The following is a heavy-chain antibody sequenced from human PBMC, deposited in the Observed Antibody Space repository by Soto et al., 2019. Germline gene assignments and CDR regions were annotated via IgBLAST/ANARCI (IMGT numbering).Heavy chain of an antibody. CDR1: GGTFSSYA. Sequence: ASVKVSCKASGGTFSSYAISWVRQAPGQGLEWMGGIIPIFGTANYAQKFQGRVTITADESTSTAYMELSSLRSEDTAVYYCARKLLYYYASSGYSRIHYYYGMDVWGQGTTVTVSS. D-gene: IGHD3-22*01. CDR2: IIPIFGTA. J-gene: IGHJ6*02. CDR3: ARKLLYYYASSGYSRIHYYYGMDV. V-gene: IGHV1-69*13.